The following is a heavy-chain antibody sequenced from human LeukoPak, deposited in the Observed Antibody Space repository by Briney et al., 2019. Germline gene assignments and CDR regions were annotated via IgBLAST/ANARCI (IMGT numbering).Heavy chain of an antibody. V-gene: IGHV3-48*03. D-gene: IGHD2/OR15-2a*01. CDR2: ISSSGTTI. CDR1: GFTFSSYE. Sequence: GGSLRLSCAASGFTFSSYEMSWVRQDPGKGLEWVSYISSSGTTIYYADSVKGRFTIPRDNTKNSLYLQMNGLRAEDTAVYYCARMLLLLSNWFDPWGQGTLVTVSS. CDR3: ARMLLLLSNWFDP. J-gene: IGHJ5*02.